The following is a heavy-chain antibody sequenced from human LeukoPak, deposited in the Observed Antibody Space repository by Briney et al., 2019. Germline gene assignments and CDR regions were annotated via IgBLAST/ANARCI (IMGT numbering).Heavy chain of an antibody. CDR3: ARGPPFYSRRGSSTSCHDY. CDR1: GGSFSGYY. D-gene: IGHD2-2*01. CDR2: INHSGST. J-gene: IGHJ4*02. Sequence: SETLSLTCAVYGGSFSGYYWSWIRQPPGKGLEWIGEINHSGSTNYNPSLKSRVTISVDTSKNQFSLKLSSVTAADTAVYYCARGPPFYSRRGSSTSCHDYWGQGTLVTVSP. V-gene: IGHV4-34*01.